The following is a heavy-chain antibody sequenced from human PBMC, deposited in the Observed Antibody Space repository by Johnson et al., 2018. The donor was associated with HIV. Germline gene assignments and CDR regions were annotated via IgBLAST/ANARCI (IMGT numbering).Heavy chain of an antibody. V-gene: IGHV3-15*01. CDR3: TTDLGYYDIFNCYFGQMEAEAFDI. Sequence: VQLVESGGGVVQPGRSLRLSCAASGFTFSSYAMHWVRQAQGKGLEWVGRIKSKTDGETTDYAAPVNGRFTISRDDSKNTLYVQMNSLKTEETAVYYWTTDLGYYDIFNCYFGQMEAEAFDIWGQGKMVTV. J-gene: IGHJ3*02. CDR1: GFTFSSYA. CDR2: IKSKTDGETT. D-gene: IGHD3-9*01.